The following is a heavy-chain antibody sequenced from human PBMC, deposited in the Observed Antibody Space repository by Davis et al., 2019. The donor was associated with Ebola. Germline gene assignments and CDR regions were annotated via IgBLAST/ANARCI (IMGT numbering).Heavy chain of an antibody. J-gene: IGHJ4*02. D-gene: IGHD3-10*01. Sequence: AASVKVSCKASGYTFTSYDINWVRQATGQGLEWMGWMNPNSGNTGYAQKFQGRVTMTRNTSISTAYMELSGLRSEDTAVYYCARAGDTMVRGVIIGYYFDYWGQGTLVTVSS. CDR2: MNPNSGNT. CDR1: GYTFTSYD. CDR3: ARAGDTMVRGVIIGYYFDY. V-gene: IGHV1-8*01.